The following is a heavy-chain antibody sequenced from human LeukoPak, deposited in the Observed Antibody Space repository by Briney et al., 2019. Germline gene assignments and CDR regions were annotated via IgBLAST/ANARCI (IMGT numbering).Heavy chain of an antibody. D-gene: IGHD3-10*01. CDR2: IDPSDSYT. V-gene: IGHV5-10-1*01. Sequence: GESLKISCKGSGYSLTSYWISWVRQMPGKGLEWMGRIDPSDSYTNYSPSFQGHVTISADKSISTAYLQWSSLKASDTAMYYCARHKYYGSGSSYGMDVWGKGTTVTVSS. J-gene: IGHJ6*04. CDR1: GYSLTSYW. CDR3: ARHKYYGSGSSYGMDV.